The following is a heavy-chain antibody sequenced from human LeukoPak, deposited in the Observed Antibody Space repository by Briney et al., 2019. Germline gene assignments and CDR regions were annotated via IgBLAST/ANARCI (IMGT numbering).Heavy chain of an antibody. D-gene: IGHD4-17*01. CDR1: GGSISSYH. CDR3: ARDRYGVGVGY. V-gene: IGHV4-59*01. J-gene: IGHJ4*02. Sequence: SETLSLTCTVSGGSISSYHWSWIRQPPGKGLEWIGYIYFSGSPNYNPSLKSRVTISVDTSNNQFSLKLTSVTTADTAVYYCARDRYGVGVGYWGQGTLVTVSS. CDR2: IYFSGSP.